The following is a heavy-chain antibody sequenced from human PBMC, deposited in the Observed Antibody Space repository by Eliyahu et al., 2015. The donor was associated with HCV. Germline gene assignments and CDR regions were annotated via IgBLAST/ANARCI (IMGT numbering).Heavy chain of an antibody. J-gene: IGHJ6*02. CDR2: ISYDGSQE. V-gene: IGHV3-30*03. D-gene: IGHD2-2*01. CDR1: GFIFSDXA. CDR3: VRDRRYQLLFLLFYYGMDV. Sequence: QVQLVESGGGVVQPGRSLRLSCAASGFIFSDXAMHWVRQAPGKGLEWVAFISYDGSQEFYADFVKGRFTISRDNSKNTLSLQMNSLNTEDTAVYYCVRDRRYQLLFLLFYYGMDVWGQGTTVTVSS.